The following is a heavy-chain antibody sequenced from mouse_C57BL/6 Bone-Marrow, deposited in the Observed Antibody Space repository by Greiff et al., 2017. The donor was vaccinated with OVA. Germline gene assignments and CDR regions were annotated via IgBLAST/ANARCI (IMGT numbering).Heavy chain of an antibody. D-gene: IGHD1-1*01. CDR2: IDPSDSYT. Sequence: QVQLQQPGAELVMPGASVKLSCKASGYTFTSYWMHWVKQRPGQGLEWIGEIDPSDSYTNYNQKFKGKSTLTVDKSSSTAYMQLSSLTSEDSAVYYCAADSYGSGGGFDYWGQGTTLTVSS. V-gene: IGHV1-69*01. J-gene: IGHJ2*01. CDR1: GYTFTSYW. CDR3: AADSYGSGGGFDY.